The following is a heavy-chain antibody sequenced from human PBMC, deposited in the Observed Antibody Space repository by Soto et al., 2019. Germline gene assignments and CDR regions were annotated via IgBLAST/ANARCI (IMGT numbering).Heavy chain of an antibody. Sequence: EVQLVESEGGLVQPGGSLRLSCATSGFSFTSHWMNWVRQAPGKGLEWVANINPDESTRNYAGSVRGRFTISRDNAKNSLYLQLDSLRAEDTAVYFCARNRGWEALDYWGQGTLVTVSS. CDR3: ARNRGWEALDY. D-gene: IGHD6-19*01. J-gene: IGHJ4*02. CDR1: GFSFTSHW. CDR2: INPDESTR. V-gene: IGHV3-7*01.